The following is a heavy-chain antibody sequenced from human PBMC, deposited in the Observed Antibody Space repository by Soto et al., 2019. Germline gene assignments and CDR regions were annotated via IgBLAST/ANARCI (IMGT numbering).Heavy chain of an antibody. J-gene: IGHJ4*02. CDR1: GFTFSSYW. D-gene: IGHD2-2*01. V-gene: IGHV3-7*01. CDR2: IKQEGSEK. CDR3: ARGRGCSTGCHNFDY. Sequence: EVQLVESGGGLVQPGGSLRLSCAASGFTFSSYWMSWVRQAPVKGLEWVANIKQEGSEKYYVDAVKGRFTISRDNAKNSLYLQMNSLRAEDTAVYYCARGRGCSTGCHNFDYWGQGTLVTVSS.